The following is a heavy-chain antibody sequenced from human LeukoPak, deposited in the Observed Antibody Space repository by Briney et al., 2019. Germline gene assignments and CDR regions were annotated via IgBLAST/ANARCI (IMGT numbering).Heavy chain of an antibody. Sequence: SDTLSLTCALSGGSFSGYFWSWNRQPPGKGLESIGHINRIGTTTYKPCLKSRVTISLDISDSQFSLILSTVTAAGTAVYFCARVPVYCDSNICYDYFDPWGQGTLVTVSS. CDR3: ARVPVYCDSNICYDYFDP. V-gene: IGHV4-34*01. CDR2: INRIGTT. D-gene: IGHD2-2*01. J-gene: IGHJ5*02. CDR1: GGSFSGYF.